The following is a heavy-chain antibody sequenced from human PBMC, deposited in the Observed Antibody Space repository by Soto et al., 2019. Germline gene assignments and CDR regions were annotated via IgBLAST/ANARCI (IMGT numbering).Heavy chain of an antibody. V-gene: IGHV3-30-3*01. Sequence: QVQLVESGGGVVQPGRSLRLSCAASGFSFSSYAMHWVRQAPGKGLEWVAVISYDGSNKYYADSVKGRFTISRDNSKNTLYLQMNSLRAEDTAVYYCAREGGYYYYYYGMDVWGQGTTVTVSS. CDR2: ISYDGSNK. D-gene: IGHD3-22*01. J-gene: IGHJ6*02. CDR3: AREGGYYYYYYGMDV. CDR1: GFSFSSYA.